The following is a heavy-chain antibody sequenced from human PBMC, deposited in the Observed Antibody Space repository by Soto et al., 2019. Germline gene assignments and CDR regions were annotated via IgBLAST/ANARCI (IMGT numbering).Heavy chain of an antibody. Sequence: GALRLSCAASGFTFNSYSMNWVRQAPGKGLEWVSYISSSSSTIYYADSVKGRFTISRDNAKNSLYLQMNSLRAEDTAVYYCAGEPLWFGDWALDYWGQGT. CDR2: ISSSSSTI. V-gene: IGHV3-48*01. J-gene: IGHJ4*02. CDR1: GFTFNSYS. D-gene: IGHD3-10*01. CDR3: AGEPLWFGDWALDY.